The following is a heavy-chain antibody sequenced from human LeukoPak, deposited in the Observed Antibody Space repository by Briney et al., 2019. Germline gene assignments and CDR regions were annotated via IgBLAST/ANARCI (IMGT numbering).Heavy chain of an antibody. CDR3: AKVWRGSGIFDY. J-gene: IGHJ4*02. CDR2: ISWNSGSI. D-gene: IGHD3-10*01. Sequence: GGSLRLSCAASGFTFDDYAMHWVRQAPGKGLEWVSGISWNSGSIGYADSVKGRFTISRDNAKNSLYLQMNSLRAEDTALYYCAKVWRGSGIFDYWGQGTLVTVSS. CDR1: GFTFDDYA. V-gene: IGHV3-9*01.